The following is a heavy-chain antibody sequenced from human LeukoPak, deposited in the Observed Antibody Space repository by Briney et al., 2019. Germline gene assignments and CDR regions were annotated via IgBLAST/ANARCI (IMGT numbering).Heavy chain of an antibody. Sequence: PSETLSLTCTVSGGSISNYYWNWIRQPPGKGLEWIGYIYYSGTTNYNPSLKSRVTISVDTSKNQFSLKVTSVTAADTAVYYCARGFMLSYYDSSGYHIDSWGQGTLVTVSS. CDR2: IYYSGTT. CDR1: GGSISNYY. J-gene: IGHJ4*02. D-gene: IGHD3-22*01. CDR3: ARGFMLSYYDSSGYHIDS. V-gene: IGHV4-59*12.